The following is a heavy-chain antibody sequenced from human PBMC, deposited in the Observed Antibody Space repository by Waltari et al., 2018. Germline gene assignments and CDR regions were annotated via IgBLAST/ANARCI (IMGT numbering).Heavy chain of an antibody. CDR3: ARGQLVGASLLDL. V-gene: IGHV4-4*02. Sequence: QVRMQESGLGLVNPSETLSLTCEISGASMSSSHLWSWLRQPPGQGLEWIGEIYYTGTTFYNPSLKNRVNISVDKSNNKFSLRLTSVTAADTAVYFCARGQLVGASLLDLWGQGTLVTVSS. CDR1: GASMSSSHL. J-gene: IGHJ5*02. CDR2: IYYTGTT. D-gene: IGHD1-26*01.